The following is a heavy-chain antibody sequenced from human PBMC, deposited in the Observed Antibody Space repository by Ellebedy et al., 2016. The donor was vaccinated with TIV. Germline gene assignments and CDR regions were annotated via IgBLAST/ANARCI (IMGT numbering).Heavy chain of an antibody. CDR1: GFTIIDYD. CDR3: ARDQGWTGGATTRFDY. J-gene: IGHJ4*02. V-gene: IGHV3-33*08. CDR2: IGYDGSKE. Sequence: GESLKISCAASGFTIIDYDMDWVRQAPGKGLEWVATIGYDGSKEFFADSVKGRFTISRDTSKNTVSLQMNSLRAEDTAVYYCARDQGWTGGATTRFDYWGQGTLVTVSS. D-gene: IGHD1-1*01.